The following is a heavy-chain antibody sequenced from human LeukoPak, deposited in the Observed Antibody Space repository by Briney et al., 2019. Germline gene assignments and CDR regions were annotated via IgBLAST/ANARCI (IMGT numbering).Heavy chain of an antibody. Sequence: SETLSLTCAVSGYSISSGYYWGWIRQLPGKGLEWIGSIYHSGSTYYNPSLKSRVTISVDTSKNQFSLKLSSVTAADTAVYYCAREDMVRGVIIYYYGMDVWGKGTTVTVSS. D-gene: IGHD3-10*01. CDR3: AREDMVRGVIIYYYGMDV. J-gene: IGHJ6*04. CDR2: IYHSGST. CDR1: GYSISSGYY. V-gene: IGHV4-38-2*02.